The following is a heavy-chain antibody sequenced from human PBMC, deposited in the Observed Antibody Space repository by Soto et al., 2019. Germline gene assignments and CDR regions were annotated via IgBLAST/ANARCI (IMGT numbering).Heavy chain of an antibody. CDR3: AKDRHDAAADY. Sequence: PGGSLRLSCAAAGFTFSDCWMHWVRQAPGKGLEWVSHINRDGTFTKYADYVKGRITITRDNAKNTVHLKLNSLSAEDTATYFCAKDRHDAAADYWGQGTLVTVSS. J-gene: IGHJ4*01. CDR2: INRDGTFT. CDR1: GFTFSDCW. V-gene: IGHV3-74*01. D-gene: IGHD6-13*01.